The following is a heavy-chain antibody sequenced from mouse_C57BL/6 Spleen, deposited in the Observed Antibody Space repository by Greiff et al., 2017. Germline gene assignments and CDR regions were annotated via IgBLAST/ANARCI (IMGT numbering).Heavy chain of an antibody. J-gene: IGHJ2*01. Sequence: VQLQQSGPVLVKPGASVKMSCKASGYTFTDYYMNWVKQSHGKSLEWIGVINPYNGGTSYNQKFKGKATLTVDKSSSTAYMELNSLTSEDSAVYYCARQGPYGSSPYYFDYWGQGTTRTVSS. CDR1: GYTFTDYY. D-gene: IGHD1-1*01. CDR2: INPYNGGT. V-gene: IGHV1-19*01. CDR3: ARQGPYGSSPYYFDY.